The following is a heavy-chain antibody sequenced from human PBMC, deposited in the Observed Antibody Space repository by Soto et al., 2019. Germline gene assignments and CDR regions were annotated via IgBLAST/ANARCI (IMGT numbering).Heavy chain of an antibody. CDR3: AREGACSSTSCYYYDYYGMDV. D-gene: IGHD2-2*01. CDR2: ISAYNGNT. V-gene: IGHV1-18*01. J-gene: IGHJ6*02. Sequence: QVQLVQSGAEVKKPGASVKVSCKASGYTFTSYGISWVRQAPGQGLECMGWISAYNGNTNYAQKLQGRVTMTTDTSTSTAYMELRSLRSDDTAVYYCAREGACSSTSCYYYDYYGMDVWGQGTTVTVSS. CDR1: GYTFTSYG.